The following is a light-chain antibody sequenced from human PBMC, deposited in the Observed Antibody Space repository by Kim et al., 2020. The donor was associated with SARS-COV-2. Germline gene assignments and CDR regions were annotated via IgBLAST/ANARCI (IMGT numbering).Light chain of an antibody. V-gene: IGLV2-18*02. CDR1: SSDVGSYNR. Sequence: QSALTQPPSVSGSPGQSVTISCTGTSSDVGSYNRVSWYQQPPGTAPKLMIYEVINRPSGVPDRFSGSKSGNTASLTISGRQVEDEADYYCSSYASSSTVVFGGGTQLTVL. CDR3: SSYASSSTVV. CDR2: EVI. J-gene: IGLJ2*01.